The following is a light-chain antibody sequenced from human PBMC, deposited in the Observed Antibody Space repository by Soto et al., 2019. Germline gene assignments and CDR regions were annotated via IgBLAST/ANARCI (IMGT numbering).Light chain of an antibody. V-gene: IGKV4-1*01. Sequence: DIVMTQSPDSLAVSLGERATINCKSSQSVLYSSVNKNYLAWYQQKPGHPPKLLIYWASTRDSGVPDRFSGRESEADFNLTIISLQAEDVTVYYCEQYYSALTFGGGTKVEIK. J-gene: IGKJ4*01. CDR2: WAS. CDR3: EQYYSALT. CDR1: QSVLYSSVNKNY.